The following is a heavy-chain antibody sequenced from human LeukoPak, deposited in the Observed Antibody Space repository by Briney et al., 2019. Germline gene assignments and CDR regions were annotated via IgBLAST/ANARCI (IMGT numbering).Heavy chain of an antibody. V-gene: IGHV1-69*04. CDR3: ARPRYCSSTSCSFDY. J-gene: IGHJ4*02. CDR1: GGTFSSYA. D-gene: IGHD2-2*01. CDR2: IIPIFGIA. Sequence: ASVKVSCKASGGTFSSYAISWVRQAPGQGLEWMGRIIPIFGIANYAQKFQGGVTITADKSTSTAYMELSSLRSEDTAVYYCARPRYCSSTSCSFDYWGQGTLVTVSS.